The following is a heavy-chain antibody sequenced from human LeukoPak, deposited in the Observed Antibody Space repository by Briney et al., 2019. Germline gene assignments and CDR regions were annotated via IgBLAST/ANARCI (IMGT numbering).Heavy chain of an antibody. CDR3: ARDVDTAMVFDY. Sequence: ASVKVSCKASGGTFSSYAISWVRQAPGQGLEWMGGIIPIFGTANYAQKFQGRVTITADETTSTAYMELSSLRSEDTAVYYCARDVDTAMVFDYWGQGTLVTVSS. V-gene: IGHV1-69*13. CDR2: IIPIFGTA. CDR1: GGTFSSYA. J-gene: IGHJ4*02. D-gene: IGHD5-18*01.